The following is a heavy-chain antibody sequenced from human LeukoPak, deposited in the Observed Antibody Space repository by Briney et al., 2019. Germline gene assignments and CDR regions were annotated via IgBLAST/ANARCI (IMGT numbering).Heavy chain of an antibody. V-gene: IGHV4-59*01. CDR3: ARGYAYGPNYYFDY. CDR1: GGSISNYY. D-gene: IGHD5-18*01. J-gene: IGHJ4*02. Sequence: SETLSLTCTFSGGSISNYYWSWIRQTPGKGLEWSGYIYYSGNTDYNPSLKRRVTISVDTSKNQFSLKLSSVTAADTATYYCARGYAYGPNYYFDYWGQGTLVTVSS. CDR2: IYYSGNT.